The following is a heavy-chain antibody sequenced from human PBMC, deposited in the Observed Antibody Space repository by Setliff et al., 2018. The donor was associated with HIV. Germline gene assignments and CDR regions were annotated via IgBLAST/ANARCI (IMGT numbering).Heavy chain of an antibody. J-gene: IGHJ4*02. CDR2: IYHSGST. V-gene: IGHV4-38-2*01. D-gene: IGHD2-8*01. Sequence: SETLSLTCAVSGYSLSSDYYWGWIRQPPGKGLEWIASIYHSGSTYYNPSLKSRVTISVDTSQNQFSLNLNSVTAADTAVYYCARGLPATNGVWIDYWGQGTLVTVSS. CDR1: GYSLSSDYY. CDR3: ARGLPATNGVWIDY.